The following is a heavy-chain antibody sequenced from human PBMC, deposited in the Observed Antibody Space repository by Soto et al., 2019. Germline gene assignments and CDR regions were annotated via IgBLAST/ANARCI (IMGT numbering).Heavy chain of an antibody. V-gene: IGHV1-58*01. CDR2: IVVGSGDT. Sequence: SVKVSCKASGFTFTSSAVQWVRQARGQRLEWIGWIVVGSGDTNSAQKFQKRVTITRDMSTSTAYIELSSLRSEDTAVYYCAATIIAAVGTGYYYGMYVWGQGTTVTVSS. J-gene: IGHJ6*02. D-gene: IGHD6-13*01. CDR1: GFTFTSSA. CDR3: AATIIAAVGTGYYYGMYV.